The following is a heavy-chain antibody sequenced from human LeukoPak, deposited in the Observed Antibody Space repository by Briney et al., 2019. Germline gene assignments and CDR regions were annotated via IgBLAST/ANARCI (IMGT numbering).Heavy chain of an antibody. Sequence: PSETLSLTCTVSGGSISSSSYYWGWIRQPPGKGLEWIGSIYYSGSTYYNPSLKSRVTISVDTSKNQFSLKLSSVTAADTAVYYCARGLPGGYSYGPYYFDYWGQGTLVTVSS. D-gene: IGHD5-18*01. CDR2: IYYSGST. J-gene: IGHJ4*02. V-gene: IGHV4-39*07. CDR1: GGSISSSSYY. CDR3: ARGLPGGYSYGPYYFDY.